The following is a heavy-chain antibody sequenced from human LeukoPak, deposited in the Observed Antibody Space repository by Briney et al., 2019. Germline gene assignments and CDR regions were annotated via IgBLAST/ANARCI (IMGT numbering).Heavy chain of an antibody. CDR3: ASKSLVYGSGSYYNSGDDY. D-gene: IGHD3-10*01. Sequence: AASVKVSCKASGYTFTSYYMHWVRQAPGQGLEWMGWINPNSGGTNYAQKFQGRVTMTRDTSISTAYMELSRLRSDDTAVYYCASKSLVYGSGSYYNSGDDYWGQGTLVTVSS. CDR2: INPNSGGT. V-gene: IGHV1-2*02. J-gene: IGHJ4*02. CDR1: GYTFTSYY.